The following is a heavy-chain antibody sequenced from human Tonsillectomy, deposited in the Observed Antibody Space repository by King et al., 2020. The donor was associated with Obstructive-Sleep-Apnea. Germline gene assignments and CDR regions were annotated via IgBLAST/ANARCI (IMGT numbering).Heavy chain of an antibody. D-gene: IGHD2-15*01. CDR2: IRSKAYGGTT. CDR3: HGVVASTLPFDY. J-gene: IGHJ4*02. Sequence: VQLVESGGGLVQPGRSLRLSCTTSGFTFYDYVMSWFRQAPGKGLEWVGFIRSKAYGGTTEYAASGKGRFTISRDDSKSIAYLQMNSLKTEDTAVYYCHGVVASTLPFDYWGQGTLVTVSS. CDR1: GFTFYDYV. V-gene: IGHV3-49*03.